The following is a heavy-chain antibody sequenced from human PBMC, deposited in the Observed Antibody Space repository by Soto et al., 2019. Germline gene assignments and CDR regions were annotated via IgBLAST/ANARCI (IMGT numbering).Heavy chain of an antibody. CDR1: GYSFRTHG. CDR2: ISTYDDKT. Sequence: QVQLVQSGAEVKTPGASVKVSCRASGYSFRTHGISWVRQAPGQGLEWMGWISTYDDKTNFPQKFQGRITITTDTSTSTAYMELRRLRSDDTAVYFCARDLGYCNSSGCFRNWFDPWGQGTLVTVSS. CDR3: ARDLGYCNSSGCFRNWFDP. D-gene: IGHD2-15*01. J-gene: IGHJ5*02. V-gene: IGHV1-18*01.